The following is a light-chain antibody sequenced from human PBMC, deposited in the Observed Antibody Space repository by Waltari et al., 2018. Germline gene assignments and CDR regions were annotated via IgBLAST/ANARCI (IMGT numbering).Light chain of an antibody. CDR1: QAISSY. V-gene: IGKV1-8*01. Sequence: TTPCRARQAISSYLTWYQQKPGRAPNLLIYAASTLQSGVPSRFSGGGSGADFTLTITCLQSEDFATYYCQQYYDYPRTFGQGTKVEIK. J-gene: IGKJ1*01. CDR3: QQYYDYPRT. CDR2: AAS.